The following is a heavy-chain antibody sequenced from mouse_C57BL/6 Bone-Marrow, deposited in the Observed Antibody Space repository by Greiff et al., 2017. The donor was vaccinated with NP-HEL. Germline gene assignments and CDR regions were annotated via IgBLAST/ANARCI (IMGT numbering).Heavy chain of an antibody. Sequence: EVKLMESGAELVKPGASVKLSCTASGFNIKDYYMHWVKQRTEQGLEWIGRIDPEDGETKYAPKFQGKATITADTSSNTAYLQLSSLTSEDTAVYYCAFHYYGSWYFDVWGTGTTVTVSS. V-gene: IGHV14-2*01. CDR2: IDPEDGET. D-gene: IGHD1-1*01. CDR3: AFHYYGSWYFDV. J-gene: IGHJ1*03. CDR1: GFNIKDYY.